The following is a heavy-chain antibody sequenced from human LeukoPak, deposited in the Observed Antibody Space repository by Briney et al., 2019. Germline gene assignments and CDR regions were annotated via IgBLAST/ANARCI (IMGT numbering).Heavy chain of an antibody. CDR1: AGSISSSSYY. D-gene: IGHD2-15*01. J-gene: IGHJ4*02. CDR2: IYYSGST. V-gene: IGHV4-39*01. Sequence: PSETLSLTCTVSAGSISSSSYYWGWVRQPPGKGLEWIGSIYYSGSTHCNPSLKSRVTISVDTSKNQISLKLRSVTAADTAVYYCARRYCSGGSCYSYYFDYWGQGTLVTVSS. CDR3: ARRYCSGGSCYSYYFDY.